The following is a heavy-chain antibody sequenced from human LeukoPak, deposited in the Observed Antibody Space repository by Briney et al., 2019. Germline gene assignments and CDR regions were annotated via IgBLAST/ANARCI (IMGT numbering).Heavy chain of an antibody. CDR3: ARDRVVRGSNPGMDV. CDR2: ISSSSSYI. CDR1: GFTFSSYS. Sequence: GGSLRLSCAASGFTFSSYSMNWVRQAPGKGLEWGSSISSSSSYIYYADSVKGRFTISRDNAKNSLYLQMNSLRAEDTAVYYCARDRVVRGSNPGMDVWGQGTTVTVSS. J-gene: IGHJ6*02. V-gene: IGHV3-21*01. D-gene: IGHD3-10*01.